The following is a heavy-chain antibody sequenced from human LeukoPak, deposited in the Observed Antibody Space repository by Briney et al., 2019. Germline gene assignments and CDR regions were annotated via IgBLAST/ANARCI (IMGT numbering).Heavy chain of an antibody. CDR2: ISRIGGST. J-gene: IGHJ4*02. CDR3: ARDSGQWLVSRPREPYFDY. D-gene: IGHD6-19*01. CDR1: GLAFSSSA. Sequence: AGGFLRLSCAAFGLAFSSSATAWVRQAPGKGLGYVSAISRIGGSTYYANSVKGRFTISRNNSKNTLYLQRGSLRAEDMAVYYCARDSGQWLVSRPREPYFDYWGQGTLVTVSS. V-gene: IGHV3-64*01.